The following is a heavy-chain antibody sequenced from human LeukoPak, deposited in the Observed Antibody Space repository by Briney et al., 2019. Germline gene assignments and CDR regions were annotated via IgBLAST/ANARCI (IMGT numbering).Heavy chain of an antibody. CDR1: GYSFTSYW. CDR2: IDPSDSYT. Sequence: GESLKISCKGSGYSFTSYWISWVRQIPGKGLEWMGRIDPSDSYTNYSPSFQGHVTISADKSISTAYLQCSSLKASDTAMYYCARFQYCSGGSCYNYFDYWGQGTLVTVSS. CDR3: ARFQYCSGGSCYNYFDY. D-gene: IGHD2-15*01. V-gene: IGHV5-10-1*01. J-gene: IGHJ4*02.